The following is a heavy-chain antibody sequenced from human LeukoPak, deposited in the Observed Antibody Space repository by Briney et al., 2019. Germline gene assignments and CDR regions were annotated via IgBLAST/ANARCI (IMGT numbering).Heavy chain of an antibody. J-gene: IGHJ4*02. V-gene: IGHV4-59*02. D-gene: IGHD3-10*01. CDR2: FYYSGGT. CDR3: ATGNYYTSGLFEY. CDR1: NGSVSSYY. Sequence: SETLSLTCTVSNGSVSSYYWSWIRQSPGNGLEWIGYFYYSGGTNYNPSLKSRVTISVSTSKNQISLKLSSVTAADTAVYYCATGNYYTSGLFEYWGQGTLVTVSS.